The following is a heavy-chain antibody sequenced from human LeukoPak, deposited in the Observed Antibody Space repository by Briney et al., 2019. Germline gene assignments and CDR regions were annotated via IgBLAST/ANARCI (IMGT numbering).Heavy chain of an antibody. CDR1: GFTFSSYA. D-gene: IGHD3-3*01. V-gene: IGHV3-30-3*01. CDR3: ARGRRTLVPNYLEGDY. Sequence: GGSLRLSCAASGFTFSSYAMHWVRQAPGKGLEWVAVISYDGSNKYYADSVKGRFTISRDNSKNTLYLQMNSLRAEDTAVYYCARGRRTLVPNYLEGDYWGQGTLVTVSS. CDR2: ISYDGSNK. J-gene: IGHJ4*02.